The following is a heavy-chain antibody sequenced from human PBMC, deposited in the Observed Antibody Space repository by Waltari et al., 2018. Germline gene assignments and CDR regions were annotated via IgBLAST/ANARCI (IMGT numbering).Heavy chain of an antibody. D-gene: IGHD6-13*01. Sequence: QVQLVQSGAEVKKPGASVKVSCKASGYTFTSYDINWVRQATGQGLEWMGWMKPNRGNKGYAQKFQGRVTITRNTSISTAYMELSSLRSEDTAVYYCARVKKSIAAAGYYYYYYYMDVWGKGTTVTVSS. CDR2: MKPNRGNK. CDR1: GYTFTSYD. J-gene: IGHJ6*03. CDR3: ARVKKSIAAAGYYYYYYYMDV. V-gene: IGHV1-8*03.